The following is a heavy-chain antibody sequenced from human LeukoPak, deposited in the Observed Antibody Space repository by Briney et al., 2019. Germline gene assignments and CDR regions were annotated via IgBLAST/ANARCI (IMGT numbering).Heavy chain of an antibody. CDR2: IYYSGST. V-gene: IGHV4-59*01. D-gene: IGHD7-27*01. J-gene: IGHJ4*02. CDR1: GGSISNYY. CDR3: ARVETGGLDY. Sequence: SETLSLTCTVSGGSISNYYWSWIRQPPGKGLEWIGHIYYSGSTNNNPSLKSRVTISIDTSKNQFSLKLSSVTAADTAVYYCARVETGGLDYWGQGTLVTVSS.